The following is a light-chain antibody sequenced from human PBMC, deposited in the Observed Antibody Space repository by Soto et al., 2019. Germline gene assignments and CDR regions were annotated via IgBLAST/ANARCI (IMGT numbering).Light chain of an antibody. CDR3: LSYDSSLGGVV. Sequence: QSVLTHPPSVSVAPGQRVTISCTGSSSNIGAGYDVHWYQQLPGTAPKLLIYGNSNRPSGVPDRFSGSKSGTSASLAITGLQAEDEADYYCLSYDSSLGGVVFGGGTKLTVL. V-gene: IGLV1-40*01. J-gene: IGLJ2*01. CDR2: GNS. CDR1: SSNIGAGYD.